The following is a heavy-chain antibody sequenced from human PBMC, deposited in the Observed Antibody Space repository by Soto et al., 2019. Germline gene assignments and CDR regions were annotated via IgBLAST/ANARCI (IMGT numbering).Heavy chain of an antibody. CDR3: ARAAIFGVDSLAYYYYYMDV. CDR2: MNPNSGNT. Sequence: QVQLVQSGAEVKKPGASVKVSCKASGYTFTSYDINWVRQATGQGLEWMGWMNPNSGNTGYAQKFQGRVTMTRNTYISTAYMELSSLISEDTAVYYCARAAIFGVDSLAYYYYYMDVWGKVTTVTVSS. D-gene: IGHD3-3*01. J-gene: IGHJ6*03. V-gene: IGHV1-8*01. CDR1: GYTFTSYD.